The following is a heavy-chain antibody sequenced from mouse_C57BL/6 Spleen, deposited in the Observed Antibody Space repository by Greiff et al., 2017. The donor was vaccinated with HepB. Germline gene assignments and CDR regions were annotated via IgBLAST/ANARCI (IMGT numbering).Heavy chain of an antibody. D-gene: IGHD2-4*01. CDR2: ISSGSSTI. Sequence: EVKVEESGGGLVKPGGSLKLSCAASGFTFSDYGMHWVRQAPEKGLEWVAYISSGSSTIYYADTVKGRFTISRDNAKNTLFLQMTSLRSEDTAMYYCARRIYYDYDASYAMDYWGQGTSVTVSS. CDR1: GFTFSDYG. J-gene: IGHJ4*01. V-gene: IGHV5-17*01. CDR3: ARRIYYDYDASYAMDY.